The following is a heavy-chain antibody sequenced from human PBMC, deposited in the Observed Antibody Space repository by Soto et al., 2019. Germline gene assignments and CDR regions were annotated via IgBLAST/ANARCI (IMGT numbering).Heavy chain of an antibody. D-gene: IGHD4-17*01. V-gene: IGHV4-59*08. Sequence: SETLSLTCTVSGGSISSYYWSWIRQPPGKGLEWIGYIYYSGSTNHNPSLKSRVTISVDTSKNQFSLKLSSVTAADTAVYYCARHYGDYYYYYYMDVWGKGTTVTVSS. CDR1: GGSISSYY. CDR3: ARHYGDYYYYYYMDV. CDR2: IYYSGST. J-gene: IGHJ6*03.